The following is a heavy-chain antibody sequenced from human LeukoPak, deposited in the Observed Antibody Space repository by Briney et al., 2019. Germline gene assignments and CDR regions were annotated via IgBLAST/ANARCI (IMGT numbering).Heavy chain of an antibody. D-gene: IGHD4-11*01. J-gene: IGHJ3*02. CDR3: AKDGGYSNPWDDAFDI. CDR2: IRYDGSNK. V-gene: IGHV3-30*02. Sequence: PGGSLRLSCAASGFTFSSYGMHWVRRAPGKGLEWVAFIRYDGSNKYYADSVKGRFTISRDNSKNTLYLQMNSLRAEDTAVYYCAKDGGYSNPWDDAFDIWGQGTMVTVSS. CDR1: GFTFSSYG.